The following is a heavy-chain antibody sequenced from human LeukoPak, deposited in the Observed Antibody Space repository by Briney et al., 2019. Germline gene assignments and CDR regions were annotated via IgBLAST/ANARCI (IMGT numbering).Heavy chain of an antibody. J-gene: IGHJ4*02. V-gene: IGHV3-48*02. CDR1: GFTFSPYS. CDR3: ARSSARDFDF. CDR2: ISSNSGTI. Sequence: GGSLRLSCAASGFTFSPYSMNWGRQAPGKGLEWVSKISSNSGTIYYADSVKGRFTISRDNAKNSLYLQMNSLRDEDTAVYYCARSSARDFDFWGQGTLVTVSS.